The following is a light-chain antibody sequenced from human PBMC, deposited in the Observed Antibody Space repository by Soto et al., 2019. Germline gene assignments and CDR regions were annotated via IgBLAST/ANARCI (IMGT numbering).Light chain of an antibody. Sequence: ENVLTQSPATLSLSPGERATLSCRASQTVGSSFLAWYQQERGQAPRLLIYGASSRATGIPDRFSGSGSGTDFTLTISGLEPEDFAVYYCQQYGSSPTFGQGTKV. CDR1: QTVGSSF. V-gene: IGKV3-20*01. CDR2: GAS. J-gene: IGKJ1*01. CDR3: QQYGSSPT.